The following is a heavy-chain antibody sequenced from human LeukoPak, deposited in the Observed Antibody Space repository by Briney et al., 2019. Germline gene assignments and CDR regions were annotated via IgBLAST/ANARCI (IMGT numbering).Heavy chain of an antibody. D-gene: IGHD5-24*01. Sequence: SVKVSCTASGGTFSTYGITWVRQAPGQGLEWVGRIIPILDLANYAQKFQGRVTITADKSTRTAYMEVSSLRSEDTAVYYCARDGGWLQTQNHYYYHGMDVWGQGTTVTVSS. CDR2: IIPILDLA. CDR3: ARDGGWLQTQNHYYYHGMDV. CDR1: GGTFSTYG. V-gene: IGHV1-69*04. J-gene: IGHJ6*02.